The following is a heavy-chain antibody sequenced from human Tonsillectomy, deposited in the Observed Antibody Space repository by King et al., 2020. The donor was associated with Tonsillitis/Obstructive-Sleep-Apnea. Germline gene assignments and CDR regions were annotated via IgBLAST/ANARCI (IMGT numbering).Heavy chain of an antibody. D-gene: IGHD5-12*01. J-gene: IGHJ3*02. CDR2: IVVGSNDT. CDR1: GFIFSTSI. V-gene: IGHV1-58*01. CDR3: AADGGSGYNSDAFDI. Sequence: QLVESGPEVKKPGTSVKVSCKASGFIFSTSIVQWVRQARGQRPEWIGWIVVGSNDTNSAQQFQERVTFSRDMSKGTAYMELTSLRSEDTAVYYCAADGGSGYNSDAFDIWGQGTMVTVSS.